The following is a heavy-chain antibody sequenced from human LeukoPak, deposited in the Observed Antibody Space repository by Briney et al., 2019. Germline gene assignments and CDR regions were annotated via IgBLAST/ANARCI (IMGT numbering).Heavy chain of an antibody. CDR1: GYTFTSYY. V-gene: IGHV1-46*01. J-gene: IGHJ6*03. CDR3: AREGGRDGYNYIGYYYYMDV. D-gene: IGHD5-24*01. Sequence: ASVKVSCKASGYTFTSYYMHWVRQAPGQGLEWMGIINPSGGSTSYAQKFQGRVTMTRDTSTSTVYMELSSLRSEDTAVYYCAREGGRDGYNYIGYYYYMDVWGKGTTVTVSS. CDR2: INPSGGST.